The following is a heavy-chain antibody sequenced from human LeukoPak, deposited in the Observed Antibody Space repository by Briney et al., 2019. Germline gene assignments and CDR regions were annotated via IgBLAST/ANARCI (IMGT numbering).Heavy chain of an antibody. J-gene: IGHJ5*02. V-gene: IGHV4-59*01. CDR1: GGSISSYY. Sequence: SETLSLTCTLSGGSISSYYWSWIRQPPGKGLEWIGYIYYSGSTNYNPSLKSRVTISVDTSKNQFSLKLSSVTAADTAVYYCARDGPRSSWYSGWFDPWGQGTLVTVSS. CDR3: ARDGPRSSWYSGWFDP. CDR2: IYYSGST. D-gene: IGHD6-13*01.